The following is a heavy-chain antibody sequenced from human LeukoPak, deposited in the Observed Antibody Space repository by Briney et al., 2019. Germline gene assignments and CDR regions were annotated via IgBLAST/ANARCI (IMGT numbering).Heavy chain of an antibody. D-gene: IGHD5-12*01. Sequence: PSETLSLTCTVSGSSISSTYYWGWIRQPPGKGLEWIGSMYHSGSTYYIPSLKSRVTISVDTSKNQFSLKLSSVTAADTAVYYYARGGVATPVDYWGQGTLVTVSS. V-gene: IGHV4-38-2*02. CDR2: MYHSGST. J-gene: IGHJ4*02. CDR3: ARGGVATPVDY. CDR1: GSSISSTYY.